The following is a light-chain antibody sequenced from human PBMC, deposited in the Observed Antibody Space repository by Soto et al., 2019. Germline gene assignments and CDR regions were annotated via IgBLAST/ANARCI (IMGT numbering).Light chain of an antibody. CDR1: SSDVGGYNS. CDR3: SSYTTGGSYV. CDR2: DVS. V-gene: IGLV2-14*01. Sequence: QSVLTQPASVSGSPGLSIAISCTGTSSDVGGYNSVSWYQQHPGKAPKLMIYDVSNRPSGVSNRFSGSKSGNTASLTISGLQAEDEGDYYCSSYTTGGSYVFGTGTKSPS. J-gene: IGLJ1*01.